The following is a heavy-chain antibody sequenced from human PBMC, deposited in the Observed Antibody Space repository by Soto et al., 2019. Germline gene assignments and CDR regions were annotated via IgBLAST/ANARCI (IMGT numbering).Heavy chain of an antibody. J-gene: IGHJ4*02. V-gene: IGHV1-46*01. D-gene: IGHD5-18*01. Sequence: QVQLVQSGAEVKKPGASVKVSCKASGYTFTHYYIHWVRQAPGQGLEWMGIINPNGGSTTYAQKFRARFTMTRETSTSTVYMELSSLRSEDSAVYYCATSVNSAMAFDYWGQGTLVTVSS. CDR3: ATSVNSAMAFDY. CDR2: INPNGGST. CDR1: GYTFTHYY.